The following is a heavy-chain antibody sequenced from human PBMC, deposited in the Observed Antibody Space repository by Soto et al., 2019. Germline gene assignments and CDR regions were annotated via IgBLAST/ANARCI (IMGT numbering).Heavy chain of an antibody. V-gene: IGHV3-30-3*01. Sequence: QVHLVESGGGVVQPGRSLRLSCAASGFTISTYAMHWVRQAPGKGLEWVATISDDGTNKYYADSVKGRFTISRDNSKDTLYLQMNSLRAEDTAVYYCPREGHGDWFDPWGQGTLVTVSS. CDR2: ISDDGTNK. CDR1: GFTISTYA. D-gene: IGHD3-10*01. J-gene: IGHJ5*02. CDR3: PREGHGDWFDP.